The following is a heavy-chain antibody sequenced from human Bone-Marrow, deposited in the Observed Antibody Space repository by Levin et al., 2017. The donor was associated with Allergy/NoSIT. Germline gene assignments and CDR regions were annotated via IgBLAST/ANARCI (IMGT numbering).Heavy chain of an antibody. Sequence: PGGSLRLSCAASGFTFDFYPMHWIRQAPGKGLEWLSFISYDGDNKFYADSVKGRFTISRDSATNTLYLQMNSLRPEDTALYYCARDGQSGSPGEYYFDYWGRGTLVTVSS. CDR2: ISYDGDNK. CDR1: GFTFDFYP. J-gene: IGHJ4*02. CDR3: ARDGQSGSPGEYYFDY. D-gene: IGHD5-12*01. V-gene: IGHV3-30-3*01.